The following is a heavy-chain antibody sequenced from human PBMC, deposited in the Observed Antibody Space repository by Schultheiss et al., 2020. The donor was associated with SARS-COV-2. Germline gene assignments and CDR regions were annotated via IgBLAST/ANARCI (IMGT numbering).Heavy chain of an antibody. J-gene: IGHJ4*02. V-gene: IGHV3-30*18. Sequence: GGSLRLSCAASGFTFSSYGMHWVRQAPGKGLEWVAVISYDGSNKYYADSVKGRFTISRDNSKNTLYLQMNSLSAEDTAVYYCAKDMFPGAPDYFDYWGQGTLVTVSS. CDR3: AKDMFPGAPDYFDY. CDR1: GFTFSSYG. D-gene: IGHD3-10*01. CDR2: ISYDGSNK.